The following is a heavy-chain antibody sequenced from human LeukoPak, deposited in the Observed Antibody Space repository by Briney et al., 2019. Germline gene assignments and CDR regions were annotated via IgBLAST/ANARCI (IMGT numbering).Heavy chain of an antibody. CDR2: IWYDGSNK. Sequence: GVSLRLSCAASGFTFSSYGMHWVRQAPGKGLELVAAIWYDGSNKYYADSVKSRFTTSRDNSKNTLYLQMNSLRAEDTAVYYCARDLNAVGASAFNFDYWGQGTLVTVSS. CDR1: GFTFSSYG. V-gene: IGHV3-33*01. J-gene: IGHJ4*02. CDR3: ARDLNAVGASAFNFDY. D-gene: IGHD1-26*01.